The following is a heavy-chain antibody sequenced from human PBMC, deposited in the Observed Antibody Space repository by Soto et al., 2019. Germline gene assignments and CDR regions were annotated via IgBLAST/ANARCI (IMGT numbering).Heavy chain of an antibody. D-gene: IGHD2-2*01. V-gene: IGHV4-30-2*01. J-gene: IGHJ4*02. Sequence: SETLSLTCTVSGDSMTSGDYSWSWIRQPPGKGLEWLGYIYRTGNTHYSPSLKSRVSISQDRSKNQFSLELTSVAAADTAVYYCARGDYQYSIDYWGQGTLVTVSS. CDR1: GDSMTSGDYS. CDR3: ARGDYQYSIDY. CDR2: IYRTGNT.